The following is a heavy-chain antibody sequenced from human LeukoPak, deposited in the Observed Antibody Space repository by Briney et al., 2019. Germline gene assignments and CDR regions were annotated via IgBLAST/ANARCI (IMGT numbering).Heavy chain of an antibody. D-gene: IGHD1-14*01. J-gene: IGHJ5*02. Sequence: NPSETLSLACTVSGYSISSGYYWGWIRPPPGKGLEWIGSISHSGSTYYNPSLKSRVTISVDTSKNQFSLKLRSVTAADTAVYYCARVTSRLGWFDPWGQGTLVTVSS. CDR3: ARVTSRLGWFDP. CDR2: ISHSGST. CDR1: GYSISSGYY. V-gene: IGHV4-38-2*02.